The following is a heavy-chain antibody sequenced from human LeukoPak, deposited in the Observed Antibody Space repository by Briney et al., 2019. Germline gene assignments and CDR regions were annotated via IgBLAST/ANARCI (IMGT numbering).Heavy chain of an antibody. D-gene: IGHD2-21*02. CDR3: ARESDVTAADY. V-gene: IGHV1-69*04. CDR2: IIPILGIA. CDR1: GATFSSYA. J-gene: IGHJ4*02. Sequence: ASVKLSCKASGATFSSYAISWVRQAPGQGLEWMGRIIPILGIANYAQKFQGRVTITADKSTSTAYMELSSLRSEDTAVYYCARESDVTAADYWGQGTPVTVSS.